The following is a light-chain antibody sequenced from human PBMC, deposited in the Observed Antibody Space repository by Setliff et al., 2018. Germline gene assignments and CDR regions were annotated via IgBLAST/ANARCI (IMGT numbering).Light chain of an antibody. CDR3: SSYTSITTRI. Sequence: QSVLTQPASVSGSPGQSITISCTGTTSDIGAHNYVSWYQQHPGKAPKLMIYDVSNRPSGVSDRFSGSKSGSTASLTISGLQAEDEADYFCSSYTSITTRIFGGGTKVTVL. J-gene: IGLJ2*01. CDR2: DVS. CDR1: TSDIGAHNY. V-gene: IGLV2-14*03.